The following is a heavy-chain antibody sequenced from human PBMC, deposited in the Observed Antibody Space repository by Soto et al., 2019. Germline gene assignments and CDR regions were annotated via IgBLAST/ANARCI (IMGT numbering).Heavy chain of an antibody. V-gene: IGHV4-30-4*01. J-gene: IGHJ4*02. CDR2: VYYSGST. CDR1: GGSISSGDYY. Sequence: SETLSLTCTVSGGSISSGDYYWSWIRQPPGKGLEWIGYVYYSGSTYYNPSLKSRVTISVDTSKNQFSLKLASVTAADTAVYYCARAPIKDHQVAGQPPASQTLDYWGLGTLVTVSS. CDR3: ARAPIKDHQVAGQPPASQTLDY. D-gene: IGHD2-2*01.